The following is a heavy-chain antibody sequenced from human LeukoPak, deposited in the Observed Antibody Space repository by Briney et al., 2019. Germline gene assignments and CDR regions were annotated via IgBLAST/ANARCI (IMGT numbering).Heavy chain of an antibody. CDR3: ARAGGRSWFDP. CDR1: GFTFTAYY. CDR2: INPNSGGT. Sequence: ASVKVSCKASGFTFTAYYMHWVRQAPGQGLEWMGWINPNSGGTNYAQKFQGRVTMTRDTPMSTAYMELSRLTSDDTAVYYCARAGGRSWFDPWGQGTLVTVSS. V-gene: IGHV1-2*02. J-gene: IGHJ5*02.